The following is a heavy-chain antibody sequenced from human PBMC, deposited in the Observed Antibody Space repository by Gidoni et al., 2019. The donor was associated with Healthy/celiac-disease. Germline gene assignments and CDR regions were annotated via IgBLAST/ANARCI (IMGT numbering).Heavy chain of an antibody. V-gene: IGHV4-34*01. D-gene: IGHD3-3*01. Sequence: QVQLQQWGAGLLKPSETLSPTCAVYGGSFSGYYWICIRQPPGKGLEWIGEINHSGSTNYNPSLKSRVTISVDTSKNQFSLKLSSVTAADTAVYYCIPPYDFWSGWQQKLKSHNNWFDPWGQGTLVTVSS. J-gene: IGHJ5*02. CDR3: IPPYDFWSGWQQKLKSHNNWFDP. CDR2: INHSGST. CDR1: GGSFSGYY.